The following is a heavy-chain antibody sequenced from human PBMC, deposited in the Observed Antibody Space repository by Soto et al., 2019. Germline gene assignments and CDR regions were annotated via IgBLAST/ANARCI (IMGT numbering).Heavy chain of an antibody. V-gene: IGHV1-69*01. CDR3: ARTAPMDAGDKYYYDF. Sequence: QVQLVQSGAEVKKTGSSVKVSCKTSGGTFSTFGISWVRQAPGQGLEWMGGIIPFFGTAEYSQKFEDRIKITADESTNAVYMDLRGLTSEDTAIYYCARTAPMDAGDKYYYDFWGAGALVTVSS. CDR1: GGTFSTFG. D-gene: IGHD3-16*01. J-gene: IGHJ4*02. CDR2: IIPFFGTA.